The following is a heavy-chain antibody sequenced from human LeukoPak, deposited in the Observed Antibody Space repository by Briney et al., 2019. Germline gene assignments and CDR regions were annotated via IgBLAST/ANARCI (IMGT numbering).Heavy chain of an antibody. J-gene: IGHJ4*02. CDR1: GGSISSYY. D-gene: IGHD3-22*01. CDR2: IYYSGST. V-gene: IGHV4-59*01. Sequence: SETLSLTCTVSGGSISSYYWSWIRQPPGKGLEWLGYIYYSGSTNYNPSLKSRVTISVDTSKTQFSLKLSSVTAADTAVYYCARVFDRVDSIGYLLFDYWGQGTLVTVSS. CDR3: ARVFDRVDSIGYLLFDY.